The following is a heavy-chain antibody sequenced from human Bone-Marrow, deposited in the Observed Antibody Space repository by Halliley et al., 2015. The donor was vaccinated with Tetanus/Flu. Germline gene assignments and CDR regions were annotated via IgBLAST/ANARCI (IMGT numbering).Heavy chain of an antibody. J-gene: IGHJ4*02. V-gene: IGHV3-9*01. D-gene: IGHD6-19*01. CDR3: AKDSSYRDGWFLGRIGD. Sequence: SLRLSCVVSGVIFDHYALHWVRQAPGKGLEWVSTITWDSGKKMYADSVRGRFTVSRDTAKNSLHLQMSNLRPEDTAFYYCAKDSSYRDGWFLGRIGDWGQGTLVIVSS. CDR2: ITWDSGKK. CDR1: GVIFDHYA.